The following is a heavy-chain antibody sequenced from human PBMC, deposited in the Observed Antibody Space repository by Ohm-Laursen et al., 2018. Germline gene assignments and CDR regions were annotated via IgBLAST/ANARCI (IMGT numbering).Heavy chain of an antibody. V-gene: IGHV3-66*01. Sequence: SLRLSCAASGFTINSNYMNWARQAPRKGLEWVSVIYTGDITSYADSVRGRFTISRDISKNALYLHMNSLRAEDRGVYYCVRGLADGVHLNWGQGTLVAVSS. J-gene: IGHJ4*02. CDR2: IYTGDIT. D-gene: IGHD4-17*01. CDR1: GFTINSNY. CDR3: VRGLADGVHLN.